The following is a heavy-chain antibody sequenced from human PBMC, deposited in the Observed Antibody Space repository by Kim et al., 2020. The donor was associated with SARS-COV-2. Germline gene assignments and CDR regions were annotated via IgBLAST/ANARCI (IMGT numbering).Heavy chain of an antibody. V-gene: IGHV4-59*13. J-gene: IGHJ1*01. CDR1: GGSISSYY. Sequence: SETLSLTCTVSGGSISSYYWSWIRQPPGKGLEWIGYIYYSGSTNYNPSLKSRVTISVDTSKNQFSLKLSSVTAADTAVYYCARGLEMANNWYFQHWGQGTLVTVSS. CDR2: IYYSGST. CDR3: ARGLEMANNWYFQH. D-gene: IGHD3-16*01.